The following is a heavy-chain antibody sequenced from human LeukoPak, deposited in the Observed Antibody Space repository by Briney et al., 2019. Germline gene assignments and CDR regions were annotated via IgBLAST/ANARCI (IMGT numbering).Heavy chain of an antibody. CDR3: ARGGSCWSYYYYYGMDV. V-gene: IGHV3-30-3*01. J-gene: IGHJ6*02. CDR2: ISYDGSNK. Sequence: VQPGRSLRLSCAASGFTFSSYAMHWVRQAPGKGLEWVAVISYDGSNKYYADSVKGRFTISRDNSKNTLYLQMNSLRAEDTAVYYCARGGSCWSYYYYYGMDVWGQGTTATVSS. D-gene: IGHD6-13*01. CDR1: GFTFSSYA.